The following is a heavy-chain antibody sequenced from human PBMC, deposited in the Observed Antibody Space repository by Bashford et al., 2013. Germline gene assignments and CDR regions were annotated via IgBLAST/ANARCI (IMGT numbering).Heavy chain of an antibody. V-gene: IGHV1-2*02. CDR2: INPNSGGT. CDR3: AREDSTVTTDRNWFDP. Sequence: ASVKVSCKASGYTFTGYYMHWVRQAPGQGLEWMGWINPNSGGTNYAQKFQGRVTMTRDTSISTAYMELSRLRSDDTAVYYCAREDSTVTTDRNWFDPWGQGTLVTVSS. J-gene: IGHJ5*02. D-gene: IGHD4-17*01. CDR1: GYTFTGYY.